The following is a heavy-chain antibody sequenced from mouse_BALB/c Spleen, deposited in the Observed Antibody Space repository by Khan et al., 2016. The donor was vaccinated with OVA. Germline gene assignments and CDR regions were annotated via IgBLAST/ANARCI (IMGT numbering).Heavy chain of an antibody. Sequence: EVELVESGGGLVKPGGSLKLSCAASGFNFSDYYMYWVRQTPEKRLEWVATISDTSPYTYYTDNEKGRFTISGDDAKNNLYLQKSSDTSEDTAVYYCARGHYGNPFAYWGQGTLVTVSP. D-gene: IGHD2-1*01. CDR1: GFNFSDYY. J-gene: IGHJ3*01. V-gene: IGHV5-4*02. CDR3: ARGHYGNPFAY. CDR2: ISDTSPYT.